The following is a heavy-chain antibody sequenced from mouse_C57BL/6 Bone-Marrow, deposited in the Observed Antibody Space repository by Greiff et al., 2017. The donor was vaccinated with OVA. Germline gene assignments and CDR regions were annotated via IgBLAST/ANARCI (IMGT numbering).Heavy chain of an antibody. J-gene: IGHJ4*01. CDR3: ARGTTIVTTCAMDY. Sequence: QVQLKESGAELVKPGASVKISCKASGYAFSSYWMNWVKQRPGKGLEWIGQIYPGDGDTNYNGKFKGKATLTADKSSSTAYMQLSSLTSEDSAVYFCARGTTIVTTCAMDYWGQGTSVTVSS. CDR2: IYPGDGDT. V-gene: IGHV1-80*01. D-gene: IGHD2-5*01. CDR1: GYAFSSYW.